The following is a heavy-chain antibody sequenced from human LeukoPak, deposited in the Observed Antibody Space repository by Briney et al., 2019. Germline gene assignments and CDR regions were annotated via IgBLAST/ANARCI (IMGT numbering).Heavy chain of an antibody. V-gene: IGHV4-34*01. CDR2: INHSGST. CDR1: GGSFSGFY. CDR3: ARVVGGYDYYYYYYMDV. D-gene: IGHD5-12*01. J-gene: IGHJ6*03. Sequence: AADTLSLTCAVYGGSFSGFYWSWIRHPPGEGLECLGEINHSGSTNYNPSLKSRVTISVDTSKNQFSLKLSSVTAADTAVYYCARVVGGYDYYYYYYMDVWGKGTTVTVSS.